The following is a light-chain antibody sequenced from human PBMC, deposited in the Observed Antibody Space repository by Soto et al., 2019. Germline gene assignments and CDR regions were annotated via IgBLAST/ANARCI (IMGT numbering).Light chain of an antibody. CDR2: AAS. CDR1: QNIKNY. V-gene: IGKV1-39*01. CDR3: QQSLSAPLT. Sequence: DIQMTQSPSSLSASVGDRVTITCRASQNIKNYLNWYQQKPGKAPKLLIYAASSLQSGVPLTFSGSGSGTDYTLTISSLQPEDSAIYFCQQSLSAPLTFGGGTKVEIK. J-gene: IGKJ4*01.